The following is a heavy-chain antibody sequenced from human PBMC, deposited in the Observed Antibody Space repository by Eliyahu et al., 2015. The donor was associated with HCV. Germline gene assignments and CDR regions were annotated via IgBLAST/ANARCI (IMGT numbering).Heavy chain of an antibody. Sequence: QVQLQESGPGLVKPSQTLSLTCTVSGGSISSGGYYWSWIRQHPGKGLEWIGYTYFTGGTYYNPSLKSRVTISVDTSKNQFSLKLSSVTAADTAVYYCASNVAYYDFSLDYWGQGTLVTVSS. CDR1: GGSISSGGYY. CDR3: ASNVAYYDFSLDY. V-gene: IGHV4-31*03. D-gene: IGHD3-3*01. CDR2: TYFTGGT. J-gene: IGHJ4*02.